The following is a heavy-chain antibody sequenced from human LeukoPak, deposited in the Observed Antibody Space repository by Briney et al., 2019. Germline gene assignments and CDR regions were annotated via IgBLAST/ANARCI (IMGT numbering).Heavy chain of an antibody. V-gene: IGHV4-34*01. CDR2: INHSGST. CDR3: ARAPRSSFIQLWPNFDY. CDR1: GGSFSGYY. J-gene: IGHJ4*02. Sequence: PSETLSLTCAVYGGSFSGYYWSWIRQPPGKGLEWIGEINHSGSTNYNPSLKSRVTISVDTSKNQFSLKLSSVTAADTAVYYCARAPRSSFIQLWPNFDYWGQGTLVTVSS. D-gene: IGHD5-18*01.